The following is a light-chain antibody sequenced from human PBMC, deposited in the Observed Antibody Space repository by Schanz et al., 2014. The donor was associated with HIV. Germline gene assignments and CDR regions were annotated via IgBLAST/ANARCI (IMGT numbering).Light chain of an antibody. CDR1: SSDVGGYNY. Sequence: QSVLTQPASVSGSPGQSITISCSGTSSDVGGYNYVSWYQQHPGKVPKLMIYDVTNRPSGVSNRFSGSKSGNTASLTISGLQAEDEADYYCSSYAGSSYVFGTGTKLTVL. CDR2: DVT. V-gene: IGLV2-14*03. J-gene: IGLJ1*01. CDR3: SSYAGSSYV.